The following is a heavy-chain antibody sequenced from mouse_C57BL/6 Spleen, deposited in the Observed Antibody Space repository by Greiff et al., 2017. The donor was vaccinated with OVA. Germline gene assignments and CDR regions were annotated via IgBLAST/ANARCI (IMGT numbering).Heavy chain of an antibody. J-gene: IGHJ1*03. CDR1: GFTFSSYA. V-gene: IGHV5-4*01. CDR2: ISDGGSYT. Sequence: EVMLVESGGGLVKPGGSLKLSCAASGFTFSSYAMSWVRQTPEKRLEWVATISDGGSYTYYPDNVKGRFTISRDNAKNTLYLQMSHLKSEDTAMYYCARDPLPYWYFDVWGTGTTVTVSS. CDR3: ARDPLPYWYFDV.